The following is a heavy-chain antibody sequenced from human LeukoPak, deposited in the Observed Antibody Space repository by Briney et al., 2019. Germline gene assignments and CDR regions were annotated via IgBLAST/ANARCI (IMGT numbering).Heavy chain of an antibody. D-gene: IGHD2-2*03. V-gene: IGHV1-8*01. CDR2: MNPNSGNT. CDR1: GYTFTSYD. J-gene: IGHJ6*02. CDR3: ARATGYCSSTSCHWLGYYYYYGMDV. Sequence: ASVKVSCKASGYTFTSYDINWVRQATGQGLEWMGWMNPNSGNTGYAQKFQGRVTMTRNTSISTAYMELSSLRSEDTAVYYCARATGYCSSTSCHWLGYYYYYGMDVWGQGTTVTVSS.